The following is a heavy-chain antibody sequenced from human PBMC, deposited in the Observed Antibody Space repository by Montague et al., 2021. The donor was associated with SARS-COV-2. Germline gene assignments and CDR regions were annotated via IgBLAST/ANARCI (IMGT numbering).Heavy chain of an antibody. CDR3: SRDRPFMLSGGGWSSAFDP. V-gene: IGHV3-30*01. D-gene: IGHD6-19*01. CDR2: ISYYASNK. CDR1: GFSFNNYA. Sequence: SLRLSCAASGFSFNNYAMHWVRQAPGKGLEWVALISYYASNKYHEDSLQGRFTISRDNSKNTLYLQLNSLTSEDTAMYYCSRDRPFMLSGGGWSSAFDPWGQGTLVTVSS. J-gene: IGHJ5*02.